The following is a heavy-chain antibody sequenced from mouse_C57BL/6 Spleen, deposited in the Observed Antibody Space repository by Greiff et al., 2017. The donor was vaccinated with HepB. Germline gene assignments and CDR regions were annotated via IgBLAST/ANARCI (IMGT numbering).Heavy chain of an antibody. V-gene: IGHV1-80*01. J-gene: IGHJ4*01. D-gene: IGHD2-1*01. Sequence: QVQLQQSGAELVKPGASVKISCKASGYAFSSYWMNWVKQRPGKGLEWIGQIYPGDGDTNYNGKFKGKATLTADKSSSTAYMQLSSLTSEDSAVYFCARSSTTYAMDDWGQGTSVTVSS. CDR2: IYPGDGDT. CDR3: ARSSTTYAMDD. CDR1: GYAFSSYW.